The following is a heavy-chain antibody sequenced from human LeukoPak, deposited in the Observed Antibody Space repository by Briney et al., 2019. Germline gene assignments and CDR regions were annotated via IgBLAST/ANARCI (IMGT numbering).Heavy chain of an antibody. CDR2: ISGSGGST. V-gene: IGHV3-23*01. CDR1: GFTFSSYA. Sequence: GGSLRLSCAASGFTFSSYAISWVRQALGKGLEWVSAISGSGGSTYYADSVKGRFTISRDNSKNTLYLQMNSLRAEDTAVYYCAKDRSRYCSSTSCLNGMDVWGQGTTVTVSS. D-gene: IGHD2-2*01. CDR3: AKDRSRYCSSTSCLNGMDV. J-gene: IGHJ6*02.